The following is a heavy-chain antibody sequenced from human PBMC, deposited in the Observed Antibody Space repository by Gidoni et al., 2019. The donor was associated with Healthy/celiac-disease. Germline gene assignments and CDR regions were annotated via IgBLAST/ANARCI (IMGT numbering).Heavy chain of an antibody. CDR1: GGSIHRSSSY. J-gene: IGHJ4*02. CDR3: ASPQGDYVWGSYDY. V-gene: IGHV4-39*01. D-gene: IGHD3-16*01. CDR2: IYYSGST. Sequence: QLQLQESGPGLVQPSETQSLTCTLSGGSIHRSSSYWGWIRQPTGKGLEWIGSIYYSGSTYYNPSLKSRVTISVDTSKNQFSLKLSSVTAADTAVYYCASPQGDYVWGSYDYWGQGTLVTVSS.